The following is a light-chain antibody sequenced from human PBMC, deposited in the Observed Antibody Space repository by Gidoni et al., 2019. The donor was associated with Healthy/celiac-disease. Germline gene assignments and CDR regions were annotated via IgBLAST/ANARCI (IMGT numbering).Light chain of an antibody. CDR3: QQRSNWPPL. Sequence: EIVLTQSPATLSLSPGERATLSCRASQSVSSYLAWYQQKPGQAPRLLIYDASNSATGIPARFSGSVSGTDFTLTISSLEPEDFAVYYCQQRSNWPPLFXQXTKLEIK. CDR1: QSVSSY. CDR2: DAS. V-gene: IGKV3-11*01. J-gene: IGKJ2*01.